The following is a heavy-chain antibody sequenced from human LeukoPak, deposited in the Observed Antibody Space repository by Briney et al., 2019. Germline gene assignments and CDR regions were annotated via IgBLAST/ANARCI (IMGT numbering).Heavy chain of an antibody. Sequence: PSETLSLTCSVSGGSISRSGDYWGWIRQSPGEGLEWIGTIYYDGSTYYNPSLKSRVTISMDTSKNQFSLNLSSATAADTAVYYCTRDSQLEWFYSWGQGTLVTVSS. CDR3: TRDSQLEWFYS. CDR2: IYYDGST. J-gene: IGHJ5*01. V-gene: IGHV4-39*07. D-gene: IGHD3-10*01. CDR1: GGSISRSGDY.